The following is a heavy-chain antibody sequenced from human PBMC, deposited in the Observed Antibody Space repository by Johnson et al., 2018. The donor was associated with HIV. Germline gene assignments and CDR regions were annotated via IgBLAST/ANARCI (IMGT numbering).Heavy chain of an antibody. J-gene: IGHJ3*02. CDR2: IYSGGST. CDR3: ARDRGYVWGVTGDAFDI. D-gene: IGHD3-16*01. Sequence: VQLVESGGGLVQPGGSLRPSCAASGFTVSSNYMSWVRQAPGKGLEWVSVIYSGGSTYYADSVTGRFTISRDNAKNSLYLQMNSLRAEDTALYYCARDRGYVWGVTGDAFDIWGQGTMVTVSS. V-gene: IGHV3-66*01. CDR1: GFTVSSNY.